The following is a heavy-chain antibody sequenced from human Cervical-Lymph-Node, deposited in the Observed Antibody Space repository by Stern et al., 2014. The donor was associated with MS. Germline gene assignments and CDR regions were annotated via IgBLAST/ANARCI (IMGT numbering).Heavy chain of an antibody. CDR2: IYYSGST. D-gene: IGHD4-17*01. Sequence: QVQLQESGPGLVQPSQTLSLTCTVSGGSLSSDNYYWSWIRQHPGKGLEWIGYIYYSGSTNYNPSLKSRVTISLDPSKNQFSLKLSSVTAADTAVYYCARSKYGDYYTLDSWGQGTLVTVSS. J-gene: IGHJ4*02. CDR1: GGSLSSDNYY. CDR3: ARSKYGDYYTLDS. V-gene: IGHV4-31*03.